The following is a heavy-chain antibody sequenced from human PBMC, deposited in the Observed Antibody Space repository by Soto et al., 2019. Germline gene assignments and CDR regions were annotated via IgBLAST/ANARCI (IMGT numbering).Heavy chain of an antibody. CDR3: AREGRGGATVY. J-gene: IGHJ4*02. CDR1: GFTVSSNY. V-gene: IGHV3-66*01. CDR2: IYSGGST. Sequence: EVQLVESGGGLVQPGGSLRLSCAASGFTVSSNYMSWVRQAPGKGLEWVSVIYSGGSTYYADSVKSRFTISRDNSKNTLYLQMNRLRAEDTAVYYCAREGRGGATVYWGQGTLVTVSS. D-gene: IGHD1-26*01.